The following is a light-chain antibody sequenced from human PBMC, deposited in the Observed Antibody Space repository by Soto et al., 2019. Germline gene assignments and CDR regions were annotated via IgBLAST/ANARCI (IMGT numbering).Light chain of an antibody. J-gene: IGKJ3*01. CDR3: QQYNSYPHT. V-gene: IGKV1-5*03. CDR2: KAS. Sequence: DIQMTQSPSNLSASVGDRVTITCRASQSISSWLAWYQQEPGKAPKLLIYKASSLESGVPSRFSGSGSGTEFTLTISSLQPDDFATYYCQQYNSYPHTFGPGTKVDIK. CDR1: QSISSW.